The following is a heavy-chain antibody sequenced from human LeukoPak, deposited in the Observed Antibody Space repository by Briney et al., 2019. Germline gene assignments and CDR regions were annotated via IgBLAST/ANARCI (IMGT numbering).Heavy chain of an antibody. D-gene: IGHD3-22*01. Sequence: ASVKVSCKASGYTFTSYGISWVRQAPGQGLEWMGWISAYNGNTNYAQKLQGRVTMTRDMSTSTVYMELSSLRAEDTAVYYCARDRSITTIVMEAGGFDYWGQGTLVTVSS. CDR3: ARDRSITTIVMEAGGFDY. V-gene: IGHV1-18*01. CDR1: GYTFTSYG. CDR2: ISAYNGNT. J-gene: IGHJ4*02.